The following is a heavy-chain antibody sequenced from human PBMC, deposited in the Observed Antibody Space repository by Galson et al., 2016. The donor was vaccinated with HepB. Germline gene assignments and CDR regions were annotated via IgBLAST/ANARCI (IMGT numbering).Heavy chain of an antibody. Sequence: SLRLSCAASGFTFSSYGMHWVRQAPGKGLEWVAIIWYDGSDKYYADSVKGRFTISRDNSKNTLYLQMNSLRAEDTAVYYCARDPQYQLTNYYYYYGMDVWGQGTTVTV. V-gene: IGHV3-33*08. CDR2: IWYDGSDK. D-gene: IGHD2-2*01. CDR1: GFTFSSYG. J-gene: IGHJ6*02. CDR3: ARDPQYQLTNYYYYYGMDV.